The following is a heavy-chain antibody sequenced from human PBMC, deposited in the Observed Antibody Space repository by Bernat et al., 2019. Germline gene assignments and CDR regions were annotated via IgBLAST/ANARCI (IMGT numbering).Heavy chain of an antibody. CDR1: GGSFSGYY. CDR2: INHSGST. Sequence: QVQLQQWGAGLLKPSETLSLTCAVYGGSFSGYYWSWIRQPPGKGLEWIGEINHSGSTNYNPSLKSRVTISVDTAKNQFSLKLSSVNAADTAVYYCARAPLIAVAGTGNWFDPWGQGTLVTVSS. J-gene: IGHJ5*02. CDR3: ARAPLIAVAGTGNWFDP. D-gene: IGHD6-19*01. V-gene: IGHV4-34*01.